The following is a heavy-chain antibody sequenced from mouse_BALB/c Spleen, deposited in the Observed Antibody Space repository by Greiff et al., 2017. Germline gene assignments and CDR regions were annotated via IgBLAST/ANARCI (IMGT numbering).Heavy chain of an antibody. V-gene: IGHV1-5*01. D-gene: IGHD2-3*01. CDR3: TRYEGLYDGYFLYAMDY. J-gene: IGHJ4*01. CDR2: IYPGNSDT. Sequence: VHVKQSGTVLARPGASVKMSCKASGYTFTSYWMHWVKQRPGQGLEWIGAIYPGNSDTSYNQKFKGKAKLTAVTSTSTAYMELSSLTNEDSAVYYCTRYEGLYDGYFLYAMDYWGQGTSVTVSS. CDR1: GYTFTSYW.